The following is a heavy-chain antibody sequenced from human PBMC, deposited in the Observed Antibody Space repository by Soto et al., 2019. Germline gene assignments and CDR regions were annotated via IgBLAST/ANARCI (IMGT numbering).Heavy chain of an antibody. J-gene: IGHJ4*02. CDR1: GFSFSHYE. D-gene: IGHD6-13*01. Sequence: EVQLVESGGGLVQPGGSLRLSCAASGFSFSHYEMNWVRQAPGKGLEWVAYISSGGNIIHYADSVRVRFTVSRDNARNSLFLQMNILRVEDTALYYCARDRAAGGYWGQGTLVTVSS. CDR2: ISSGGNII. CDR3: ARDRAAGGY. V-gene: IGHV3-48*03.